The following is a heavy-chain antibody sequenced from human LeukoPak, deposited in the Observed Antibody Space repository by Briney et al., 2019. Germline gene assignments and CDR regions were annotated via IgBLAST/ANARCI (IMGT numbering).Heavy chain of an antibody. CDR2: ISGSGGST. V-gene: IGHV3-23*01. D-gene: IGHD3-22*01. Sequence: GGSLRLSCAASGFTFSSYAMSWVRQAPGKGLEGVSAISGSGGSTYYADSVKGRFTISRDNSKNTLYLQMNSLRAEDTAVYYCAKLDDDSSGYYYDPNDYWGQGTLVTVSS. CDR1: GFTFSSYA. CDR3: AKLDDDSSGYYYDPNDY. J-gene: IGHJ4*02.